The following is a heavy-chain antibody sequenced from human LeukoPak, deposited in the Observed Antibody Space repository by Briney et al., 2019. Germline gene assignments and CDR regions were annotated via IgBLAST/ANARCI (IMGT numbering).Heavy chain of an antibody. J-gene: IGHJ3*02. CDR1: GGSISSSSYY. Sequence: SETLSLTCTVSGGSISSSSYYWGWIRQPPGKGLEWIGSIYYSGSTYYNPSLKSRVTISVDTSKNQFSLKLSSVTAADTAVYYCARHDSSGPYNAFDIWGQGTVVTVSS. V-gene: IGHV4-39*01. D-gene: IGHD3-22*01. CDR3: ARHDSSGPYNAFDI. CDR2: IYYSGST.